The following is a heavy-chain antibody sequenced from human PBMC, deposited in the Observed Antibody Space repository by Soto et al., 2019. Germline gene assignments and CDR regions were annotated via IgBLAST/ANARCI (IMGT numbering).Heavy chain of an antibody. CDR1: GFRFISYS. CDR3: ATMRGFFEF. Sequence: GSRVVACSATSGFRFISYSMSWVRQTPGKGLEWVSAITGSGDKTYYADSVEGRFTISRDNSKDTHYLQMSSLRAEDTAIYYCATMRGFFEFWGQGTLVIVSS. V-gene: IGHV3-23*01. CDR2: ITGSGDKT. J-gene: IGHJ4*02. D-gene: IGHD3-22*01.